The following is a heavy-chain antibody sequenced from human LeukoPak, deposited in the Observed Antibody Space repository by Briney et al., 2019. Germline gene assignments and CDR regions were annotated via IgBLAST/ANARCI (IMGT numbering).Heavy chain of an antibody. V-gene: IGHV3-9*01. D-gene: IGHD3-22*01. CDR2: ISWNGGNI. CDR1: GFTFDDYA. J-gene: IGHJ3*02. Sequence: PGGSLRLSCAASGFTFDDYAMHWVRQAPGKGLEWVSGISWNGGNIGYADSVKGRFIISRDNARNSLYPQMNSLRAEDTAVYYCATFERGYYDSSGPGLFDIWGQGTMVTVSS. CDR3: ATFERGYYDSSGPGLFDI.